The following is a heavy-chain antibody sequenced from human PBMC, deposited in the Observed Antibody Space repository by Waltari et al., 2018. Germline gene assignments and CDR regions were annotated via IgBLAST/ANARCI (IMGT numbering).Heavy chain of an antibody. J-gene: IGHJ4*02. CDR1: GFTFSSYS. V-gene: IGHV3-48*01. CDR3: ARGGYGDYVSNFDY. CDR2: IRSSSSIM. Sequence: EVQLVESGGGLVQPGGSLRLSCAASGFTFSSYSMNWVRQAPGKGLEWVSYIRSSSSIMYSADSVRGRLTISRDNAKNSLYRQMNSLRADDTAVYYCARGGYGDYVSNFDYWGQGTLVTVSS. D-gene: IGHD4-17*01.